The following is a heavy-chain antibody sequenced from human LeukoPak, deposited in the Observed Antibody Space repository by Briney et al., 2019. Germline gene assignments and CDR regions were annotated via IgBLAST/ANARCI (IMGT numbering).Heavy chain of an antibody. D-gene: IGHD3-22*01. CDR1: GGSISSYY. CDR3: ARATGTYYYDSSGP. V-gene: IGHV4-59*08. Sequence: SETLSLTCTVSGGSISSYYWSWIRQPPGKGLEWIGYIYYSGSTNYNPSLKSRVTISVDTSKNQFSLKLSSVTAADTAVYYCARATGTYYYDSSGPWGQGTLVTVSS. J-gene: IGHJ5*02. CDR2: IYYSGST.